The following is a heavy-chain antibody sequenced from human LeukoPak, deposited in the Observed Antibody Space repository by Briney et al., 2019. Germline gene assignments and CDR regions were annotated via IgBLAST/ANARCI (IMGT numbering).Heavy chain of an antibody. Sequence: PGGSLRLSCAASGFTFSSYSMNWVRQAPGKGLEWVSSISSSSSYIYYADSVKGRFTISRDNSKNTLYLQMNSLRAEDTAVYYCAKLRLPYGPPFDYWGQGTLVTVSS. CDR1: GFTFSSYS. J-gene: IGHJ4*02. V-gene: IGHV3-21*04. D-gene: IGHD4-17*01. CDR3: AKLRLPYGPPFDY. CDR2: ISSSSSYI.